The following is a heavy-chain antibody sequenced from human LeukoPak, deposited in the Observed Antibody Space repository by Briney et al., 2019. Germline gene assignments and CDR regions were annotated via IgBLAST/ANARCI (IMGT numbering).Heavy chain of an antibody. CDR2: ISITSGTI. D-gene: IGHD4-11*01. CDR3: ARQRNDSPFDY. CDR1: EFTSSSYA. Sequence: PGGSLRLSCAASEFTSSSYAMNWVRQAPGKGLEWVSYISITSGTIYYADSVKGRFTISRDNGKNSLFLQMYSLGDDDTAVYYCARQRNDSPFDYWGQGTLVTVSS. J-gene: IGHJ4*02. V-gene: IGHV3-48*02.